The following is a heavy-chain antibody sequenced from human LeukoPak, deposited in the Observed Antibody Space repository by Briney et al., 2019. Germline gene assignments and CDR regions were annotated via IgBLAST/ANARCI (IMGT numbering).Heavy chain of an antibody. CDR2: ISSSSSYI. D-gene: IGHD3-16*01. J-gene: IGHJ3*02. CDR3: ARSQNVFWGPDAFDI. CDR1: GFTFSSYS. V-gene: IGHV3-21*01. Sequence: GESLKISCAASGFTFSSYSMNWVRQAPGKGLEWVSSISSSSSYIYYADSVKGRFTISRDNARNSLYLQMNSLRAEDTAVYYCARSQNVFWGPDAFDIWGQGTMVTVYS.